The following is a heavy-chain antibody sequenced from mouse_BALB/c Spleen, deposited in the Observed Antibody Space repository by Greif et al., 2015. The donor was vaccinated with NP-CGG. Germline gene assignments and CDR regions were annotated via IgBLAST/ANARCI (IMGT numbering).Heavy chain of an antibody. V-gene: IGHV14-3*02. J-gene: IGHJ1*01. D-gene: IGHD2-4*01. Sequence: EVQLQQSGAELVKPGASVKLSCTASGFNIKDTYMHWVKQRPEQGLEWIGMIDPANGNTKYDPKFQGKATITADTSSNTAYLQLSSLTSEDTAVYYCATYHYGWYFDVWGAGTTVTVSS. CDR1: GFNIKDTY. CDR3: ATYHYGWYFDV. CDR2: IDPANGNT.